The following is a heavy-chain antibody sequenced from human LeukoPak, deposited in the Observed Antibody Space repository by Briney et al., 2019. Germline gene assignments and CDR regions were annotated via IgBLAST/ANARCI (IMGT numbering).Heavy chain of an antibody. Sequence: KPSETLSLTCTVSGGSISSYYWSWIRRPPGKGLEWIGYIYYSGSTNYNPSLKSRVTISVDTSKNQFSLKLSSVTAADTAVYYCARGASGSYFWFDPWAREPWSPSPQ. D-gene: IGHD1-26*01. V-gene: IGHV4-59*01. J-gene: IGHJ5*02. CDR1: GGSISSYY. CDR3: ARGASGSYFWFDP. CDR2: IYYSGST.